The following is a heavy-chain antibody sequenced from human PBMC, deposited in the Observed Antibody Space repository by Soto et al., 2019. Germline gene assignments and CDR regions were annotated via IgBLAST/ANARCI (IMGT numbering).Heavy chain of an antibody. V-gene: IGHV3-33*06. CDR2: IWYDGSNK. D-gene: IGHD2-8*01. CDR1: GFTFSSYG. CDR3: AKDLGYCTNGVCYPFDY. J-gene: IGHJ4*02. Sequence: GGSLRLSCAASGFTFSSYGMHWVRQAPGKGLEWVAVIWYDGSNKYYADSVKGRFTISRDNSKNTLYLQMNSLRAEDTAVYYCAKDLGYCTNGVCYPFDYWGQGTLVTVSS.